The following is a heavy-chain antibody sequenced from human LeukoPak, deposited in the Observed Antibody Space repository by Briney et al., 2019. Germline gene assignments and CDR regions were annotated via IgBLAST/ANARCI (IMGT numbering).Heavy chain of an antibody. D-gene: IGHD6-19*01. CDR3: ARGSDRVAVAGLNWFDP. CDR2: INSDGSST. CDR1: GFTFSDYW. V-gene: IGHV3-74*01. Sequence: RGSLRLSCAAPGFTFSDYWMHWVRQAPAKGLVWVSPINSDGSSTRYADSVKGRFTISRDNAKNTLYLQMNSLRAEDTAVYYCARGSDRVAVAGLNWFDPWGQGTLVTVSS. J-gene: IGHJ5*02.